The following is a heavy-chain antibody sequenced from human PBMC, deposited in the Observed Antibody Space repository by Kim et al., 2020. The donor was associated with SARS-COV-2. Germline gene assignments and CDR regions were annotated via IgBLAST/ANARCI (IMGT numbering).Heavy chain of an antibody. CDR3: ARGRLRADAFDV. J-gene: IGHJ3*01. D-gene: IGHD2-8*01. Sequence: TTYGRKVQGRDSLSKDASTSTVYMELTSLRSDDTAMYYCARGRLRADAFDVWGQGTMVSVSS. V-gene: IGHV1-18*01. CDR2: T.